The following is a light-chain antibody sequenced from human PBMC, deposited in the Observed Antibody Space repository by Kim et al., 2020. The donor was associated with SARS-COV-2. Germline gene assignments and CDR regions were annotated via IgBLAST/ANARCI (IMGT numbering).Light chain of an antibody. CDR2: DAS. CDR1: ESVNRQ. J-gene: IGKJ5*01. V-gene: IGKV3-11*01. Sequence: EIVLTQSPATLSLSPWERATLSCRASESVNRQLGWYQQKPGQTPRLLIYDASDRATGIPARFSGSGSGTDYTLTITSLEPEDFAVYYCQQRYNWQITFGQGTRLEIK. CDR3: QQRYNWQIT.